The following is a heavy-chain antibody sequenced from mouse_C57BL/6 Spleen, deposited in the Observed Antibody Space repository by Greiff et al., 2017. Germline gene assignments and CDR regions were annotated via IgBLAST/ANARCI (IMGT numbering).Heavy chain of an antibody. Sequence: QVQLQQSGPVLVRPGTSVKLSCKASGYTFPSYWMPWVKQRPGQGLEWIGVVDPSDSYTNYNQKFKGKATLTVDPSSSTAYMQLSSLTSEDSAVYYGAKGDGAWFAYWGQGTLVTVSA. CDR2: VDPSDSYT. J-gene: IGHJ3*01. D-gene: IGHD1-1*01. CDR3: AKGDGAWFAY. V-gene: IGHV1-59*01. CDR1: GYTFPSYW.